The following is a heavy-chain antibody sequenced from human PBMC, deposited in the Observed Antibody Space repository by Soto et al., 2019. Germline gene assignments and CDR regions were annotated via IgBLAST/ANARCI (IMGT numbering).Heavy chain of an antibody. J-gene: IGHJ2*01. V-gene: IGHV1-2*02. Sequence: QVQLLESGAEVKKPGASVTVSCKTSGYPLTDFYIHWVRQAPGQVLEWMAWINPHTGDTNTALKFQGRVTMTRDTSINTAFMELTRLSSDDTAVYYCAREGGAAPGARREWYLDLWGRGTLVSVSS. CDR3: AREGGAAPGARREWYLDL. D-gene: IGHD6-25*01. CDR2: INPHTGDT. CDR1: GYPLTDFY.